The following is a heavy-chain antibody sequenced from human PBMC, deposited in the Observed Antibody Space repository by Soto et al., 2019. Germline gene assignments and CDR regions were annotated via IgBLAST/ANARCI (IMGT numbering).Heavy chain of an antibody. CDR2: IIPSYDRV. CDR1: GDTFKSYA. D-gene: IGHD4-17*01. V-gene: IGHV1-69*06. J-gene: IGHJ4*02. Sequence: QVHLVQSGAEVKKPGSSVRVSCKGSGDTFKSYAISWVRQAPGQGLEYMGGIIPSYDRVNYAQKFQGRVTMTADRCTSTAYMELRSLRSEDTAVYYCARDPSNDYGDDTFDYWGQGTLITVSS. CDR3: ARDPSNDYGDDTFDY.